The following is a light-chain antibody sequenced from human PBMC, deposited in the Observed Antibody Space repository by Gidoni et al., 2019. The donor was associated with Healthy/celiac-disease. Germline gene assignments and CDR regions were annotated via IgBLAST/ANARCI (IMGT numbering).Light chain of an antibody. CDR2: KVS. CDR3: MQGTHWPVT. Sequence: DVVMTQSPLSLPVTLGQPASISCRSSQSLAYSDGNTYWNWFQQRPGQSPRRLIYKVSDRDSGVPDRFSGSGSGTDFTLKISGVEAEDVGVYYCMQGTHWPVTFGQGTKLEIK. CDR1: QSLAYSDGNTY. V-gene: IGKV2-30*01. J-gene: IGKJ2*01.